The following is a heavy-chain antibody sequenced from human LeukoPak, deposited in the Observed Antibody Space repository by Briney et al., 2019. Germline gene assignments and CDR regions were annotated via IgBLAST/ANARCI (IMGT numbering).Heavy chain of an antibody. CDR2: ISSSSSTI. D-gene: IGHD4-11*01. Sequence: GGSLRLSCAASGFTFSSYSMNWVRQAPGKGLEWVSYISSSSSTIYYADSVKGRFTISRDNAKNSLYLQMNSLRAEDTAVYYCARDRLPVTLILWGQGTLVTVSS. J-gene: IGHJ4*02. CDR1: GFTFSSYS. V-gene: IGHV3-48*01. CDR3: ARDRLPVTLIL.